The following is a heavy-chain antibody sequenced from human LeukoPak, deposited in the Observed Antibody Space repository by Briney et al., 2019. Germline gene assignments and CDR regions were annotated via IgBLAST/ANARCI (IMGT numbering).Heavy chain of an antibody. CDR3: SSHSLGFLDQ. V-gene: IGHV4-39*01. CDR2: INYSGIT. J-gene: IGHJ4*02. CDR1: GVSISINTYY. Sequence: PSETLSLTCSVSGVSISINTYYWGWIRPPPGKGLEWIRSINYSGITFYKPSLKSRVTISVDTSKNQFSLRLSSVTAADTAVYYCSSHSLGFLDQWGQGTLVTVPS.